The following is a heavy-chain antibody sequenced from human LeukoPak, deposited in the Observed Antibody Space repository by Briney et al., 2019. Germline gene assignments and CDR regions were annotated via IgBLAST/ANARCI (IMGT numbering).Heavy chain of an antibody. CDR3: ARVLRYFDWLDAFDI. D-gene: IGHD3-9*01. J-gene: IGHJ3*02. CDR2: ISYDGSNK. CDR1: GFTFSSYA. V-gene: IGHV3-30-3*01. Sequence: PGGSLRLSCAASGFTFSSYAMHWVRQAPGKGLEWVAVISYDGSNKYYADSVKGRFTISRDNSKNTLYLQMNSLRAEDTAVYYCARVLRYFDWLDAFDIWGQGTMVTVSS.